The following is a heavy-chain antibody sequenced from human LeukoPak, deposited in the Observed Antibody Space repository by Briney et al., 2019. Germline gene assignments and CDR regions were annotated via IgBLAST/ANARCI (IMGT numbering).Heavy chain of an antibody. CDR1: GGSISSYY. D-gene: IGHD2-2*01. CDR3: ARGHIVVVPAAMRHYYYSMDV. Sequence: SETLSLTCTVSGGSISSYYWSWIRQPPGKGLEWIGYIYYSGSTNYNPSLKSRVTISVDTSKNQFSLKLSSVTAADTAVYYCARGHIVVVPAAMRHYYYSMDVWGQGTTVTVSS. CDR2: IYYSGST. V-gene: IGHV4-59*01. J-gene: IGHJ6*02.